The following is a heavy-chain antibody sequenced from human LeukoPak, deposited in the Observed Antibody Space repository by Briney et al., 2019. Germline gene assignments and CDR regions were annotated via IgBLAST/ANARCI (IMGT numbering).Heavy chain of an antibody. J-gene: IGHJ6*02. CDR3: ARRRKTYYYYYGMDV. CDR2: INHSGST. Sequence: SETLCLTCAVYGGSFSGCYWSWIRQPPGKELEWIGEINHSGSTNYNPSLKSRVTISVDTSKNQFSLKLSSVTAAVTAVYYCARRRKTYYYYYGMDVWGQGTTVTVSS. V-gene: IGHV4-34*01. CDR1: GGSFSGCY.